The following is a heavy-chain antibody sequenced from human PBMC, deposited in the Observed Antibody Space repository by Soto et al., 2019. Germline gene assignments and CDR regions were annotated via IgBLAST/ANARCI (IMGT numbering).Heavy chain of an antibody. D-gene: IGHD5-12*01. Sequence: QVQLVESGGGLVKPGGSLRLSCAASGFTFSDYYMSWIRQAPGNGLEWISYISSRGSTIYYADSVKGRFTISRDNAKNSLYLQMNSLRAEDTAVYYCARDPLETVATPFDYWGQGTLVTVSS. CDR3: ARDPLETVATPFDY. CDR2: ISSRGSTI. CDR1: GFTFSDYY. V-gene: IGHV3-11*01. J-gene: IGHJ4*02.